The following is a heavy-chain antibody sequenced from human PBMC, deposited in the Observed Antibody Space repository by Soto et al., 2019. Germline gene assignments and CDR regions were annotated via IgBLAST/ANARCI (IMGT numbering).Heavy chain of an antibody. CDR3: AKDSSLTTVPWFDP. V-gene: IGHV3-23*01. J-gene: IGHJ5*02. CDR1: GFTFSGYA. CDR2: ISGSGGST. D-gene: IGHD4-17*01. Sequence: PGGSLRLSCAASGFTFSGYAMSWVRQAPGKGLEWVSAISGSGGSTYYADSVKGRFTISRDNSKNTLYLQMNSLRAEDTAVYYCAKDSSLTTVPWFDPWGQGTLVTVSS.